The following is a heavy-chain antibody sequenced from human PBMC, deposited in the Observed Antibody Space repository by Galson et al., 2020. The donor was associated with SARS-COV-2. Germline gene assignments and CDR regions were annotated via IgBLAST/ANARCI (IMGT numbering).Heavy chain of an antibody. CDR3: ARGGTLVVVAAPDYYYGMDV. CDR2: IYYSGST. D-gene: IGHD2-15*01. V-gene: IGHV4-59*01. Sequence: SETLSLTCTVSGGSISSYYWSWIRQPPGKGLEWIGYIYYSGSTNYNPSLKSRVTISVDTSKNQFSLKLSSVTAADTAVYYCARGGTLVVVAAPDYYYGMDVWGQGTTVTVSS. J-gene: IGHJ6*02. CDR1: GGSISSYY.